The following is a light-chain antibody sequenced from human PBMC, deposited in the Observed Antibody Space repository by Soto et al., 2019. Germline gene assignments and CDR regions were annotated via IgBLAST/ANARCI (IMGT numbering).Light chain of an antibody. Sequence: QAVLTQPPSVSAAPGQKVTISCSGSSSNTGNNYVSWYQQLPGTAPKLLIYDNNKRPSGIPDRFSGSKSGTSATLGNTGLQTGDEADYYCETWDTSLDTLVFGGGTKLTVL. CDR2: DNN. CDR1: SSNTGNNY. J-gene: IGLJ2*01. CDR3: ETWDTSLDTLV. V-gene: IGLV1-51*01.